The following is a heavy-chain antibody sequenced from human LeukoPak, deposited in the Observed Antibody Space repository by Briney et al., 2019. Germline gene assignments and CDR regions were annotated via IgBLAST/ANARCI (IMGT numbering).Heavy chain of an antibody. V-gene: IGHV3-64*01. CDR2: ISSNGGST. CDR3: ARGRGYSSGWYVYSAYYFDY. D-gene: IGHD6-19*01. Sequence: GGSLRLSCGASGFTFSSYAMHWVRQAPGKGLEYVSAISSNGGSTYYANSVKGRFTISRDNSKNTLYLQMGSLRAEDMAVYYCARGRGYSSGWYVYSAYYFDYWGQGTLVTVSS. CDR1: GFTFSSYA. J-gene: IGHJ4*02.